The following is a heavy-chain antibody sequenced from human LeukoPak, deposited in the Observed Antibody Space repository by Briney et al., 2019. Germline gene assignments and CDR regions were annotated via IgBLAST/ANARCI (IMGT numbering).Heavy chain of an antibody. Sequence: SETLSLTCTVSGGSISSYYWSWIRQLPGKGLEWIGYIYYSGSTNYNPSLNSRVTISVDTSKNQFSLKLSSVTAADTAVYYCARSYYYDSRWFDPWGQGTLVTVSS. V-gene: IGHV4-59*01. CDR3: ARSYYYDSRWFDP. D-gene: IGHD3-22*01. CDR1: GGSISSYY. J-gene: IGHJ5*02. CDR2: IYYSGST.